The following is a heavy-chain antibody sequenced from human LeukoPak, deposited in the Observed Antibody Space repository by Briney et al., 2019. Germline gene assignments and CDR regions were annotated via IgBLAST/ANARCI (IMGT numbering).Heavy chain of an antibody. CDR1: GYTFTDYY. J-gene: IGHJ4*02. Sequence: ASVKVSCKAPGYTFTDYYMHWVRQAPGQRLDWMGWINPRNADTNYAQNFQGRVSMTRDTSIGTAYMELSRLRSDDTAIYYCARSLVTTGPRHLDYWGQGTPVTVSP. CDR2: INPRNADT. V-gene: IGHV1-2*02. D-gene: IGHD4-17*01. CDR3: ARSLVTTGPRHLDY.